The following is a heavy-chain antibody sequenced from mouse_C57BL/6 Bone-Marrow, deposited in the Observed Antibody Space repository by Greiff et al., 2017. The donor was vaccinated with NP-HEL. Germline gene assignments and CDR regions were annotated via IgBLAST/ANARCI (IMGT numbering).Heavy chain of an antibody. CDR2: INPNNGGT. J-gene: IGHJ4*01. D-gene: IGHD2-4*01. Sequence: EVQLQQSGPELVKPGASVKISCKASGYTFTDYYMNWVKQSHGKSLEWIGDINPNNGGTSYNQKFKGKATLTVDKSSSTAYMERRSLTSEDSAVYYCAREWVYDYDGDYYAMDYWGQGTSVTVSS. CDR3: AREWVYDYDGDYYAMDY. CDR1: GYTFTDYY. V-gene: IGHV1-26*01.